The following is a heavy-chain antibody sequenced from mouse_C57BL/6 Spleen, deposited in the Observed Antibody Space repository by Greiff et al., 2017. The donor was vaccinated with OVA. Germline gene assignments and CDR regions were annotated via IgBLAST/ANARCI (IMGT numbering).Heavy chain of an antibody. D-gene: IGHD2-4*01. CDR2: IWSGGST. CDR3: ARNKGSYYDYEGWYFDV. CDR1: GFSLTSYG. J-gene: IGHJ1*03. Sequence: QVQLQQSGPGLVQPSQSLSITCTVSGFSLTSYGVHWVRQSPGTGLEWLGVIWSGGSTDYNAAFISRLSISKDNSKSQVFFKMNSLQADDTAIYYCARNKGSYYDYEGWYFDVWGTGTTVTVSS. V-gene: IGHV2-2*01.